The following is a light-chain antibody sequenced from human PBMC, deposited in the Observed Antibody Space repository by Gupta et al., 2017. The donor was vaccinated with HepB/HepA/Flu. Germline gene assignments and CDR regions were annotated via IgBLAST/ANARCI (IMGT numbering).Light chain of an antibody. Sequence: QSVLTQPPSPSGTPGQRVTISCSGSSPNIGSNFVSGYQQLPGTAPKLLIYRNNQRPSGVPDRCSGSKSGTSASLAISGLRSEDEADYFCAAWDDSRSGWVFGGGTNLTVL. V-gene: IGLV1-47*01. J-gene: IGLJ3*02. CDR1: SPNIGSNF. CDR2: RNN. CDR3: AAWDDSRSGWV.